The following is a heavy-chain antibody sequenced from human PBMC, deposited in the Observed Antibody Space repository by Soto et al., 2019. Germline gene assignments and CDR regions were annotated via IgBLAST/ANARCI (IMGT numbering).Heavy chain of an antibody. J-gene: IGHJ3*02. D-gene: IGHD3-3*01. V-gene: IGHV1-2*02. CDR1: GYPVTAYY. CDR3: ARGGGVGVAGSAAFDM. Sequence: QLHLVHYGAVVKKPGASVTVSCSASGYPVTAYYMHWVRQAPGRGLEWMGGINPATGAAKYTQTFHGRVTMTRDTSTSTVFMELSGLTSEDTAVFYCARGGGVGVAGSAAFDMWGQGTLVTVST. CDR2: INPATGAA.